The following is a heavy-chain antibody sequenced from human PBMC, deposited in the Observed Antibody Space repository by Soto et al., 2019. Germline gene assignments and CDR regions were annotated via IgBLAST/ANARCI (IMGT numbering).Heavy chain of an antibody. CDR1: GFTFRSYA. V-gene: IGHV3-64*01. CDR3: ARAEYCSGGSCYPTAWFDP. D-gene: IGHD2-15*01. Sequence: PGGSLRLSCADSGFTFRSYAMHWVRQAPGKGLGYVSAISSDGGTTYYANSVKGRFTISRDNSKNTLYLQMGSLRAEDMAVYYCARAEYCSGGSCYPTAWFDPWGQGT. CDR2: ISSDGGTT. J-gene: IGHJ5*02.